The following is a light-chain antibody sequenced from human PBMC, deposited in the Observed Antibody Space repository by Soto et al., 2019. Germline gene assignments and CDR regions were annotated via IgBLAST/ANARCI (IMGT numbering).Light chain of an antibody. CDR2: YVT. Sequence: QSALTQPASVSGSPGQSITISCTGTSSDVGGYNYVSWYQQHPGKAPKVMIYYVTNRPSGVSNRFSGSKSGNTASLTISGLQAEDEADDYCSSYTSSSTPDVFGTGTKLTVL. CDR1: SSDVGGYNY. J-gene: IGLJ1*01. CDR3: SSYTSSSTPDV. V-gene: IGLV2-14*01.